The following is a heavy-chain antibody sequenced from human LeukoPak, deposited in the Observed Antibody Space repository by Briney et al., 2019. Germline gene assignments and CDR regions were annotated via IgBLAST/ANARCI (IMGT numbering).Heavy chain of an antibody. J-gene: IGHJ3*02. CDR3: ARVGEIGDAFDI. CDR1: GFTFSSYS. D-gene: IGHD3-10*01. Sequence: GGSLRLSCVASGFTFSSYSMNWVRQAPGKGLEWVSSISSSSSYIYYADSVKGRFTISRDNAKNSLYLQMNSLRAEDTAVYYCARVGEIGDAFDIWGQGTMVTVSS. CDR2: ISSSSSYI. V-gene: IGHV3-21*01.